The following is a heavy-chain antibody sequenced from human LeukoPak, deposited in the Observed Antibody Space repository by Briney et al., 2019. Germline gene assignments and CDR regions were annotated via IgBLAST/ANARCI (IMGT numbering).Heavy chain of an antibody. Sequence: PGGSLRLSCAASGFTFSSYSMNWVREAPGKGLEWVSYISSSSSTIYYADSVKGRFTISRDNSKNTLYLQMNSLRAEDTAVYHCAKDLSYGMDVWGQGTTVTVSS. CDR2: ISSSSSTI. CDR3: AKDLSYGMDV. CDR1: GFTFSSYS. V-gene: IGHV3-48*01. J-gene: IGHJ6*02.